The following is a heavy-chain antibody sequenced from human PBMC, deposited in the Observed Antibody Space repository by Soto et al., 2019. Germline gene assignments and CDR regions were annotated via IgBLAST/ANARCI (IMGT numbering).Heavy chain of an antibody. CDR2: ISSSGSTI. Sequence: GGSLRLSCATSGFTFSDYYMSWIRQAPGKGLEWVSYISSSGSTIYYADSVKGRFTISRDNAKNSLYLQMNSLRAEDTAVYYCAIDYGDYDAFDIWGLGTMVTVSS. J-gene: IGHJ3*02. D-gene: IGHD4-17*01. V-gene: IGHV3-11*01. CDR3: AIDYGDYDAFDI. CDR1: GFTFSDYY.